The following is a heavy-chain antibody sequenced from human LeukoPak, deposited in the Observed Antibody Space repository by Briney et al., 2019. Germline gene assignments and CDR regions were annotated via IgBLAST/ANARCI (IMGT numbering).Heavy chain of an antibody. J-gene: IGHJ6*02. D-gene: IGHD3-22*01. V-gene: IGHV3-48*02. CDR1: GFTFSSYS. CDR2: ISSSSSTI. Sequence: GGSLRLSCAASGFTFSSYSMNWVRQAPGKGLEWVSYISSSSSTIYYADSVKGRFTISRDNAKNSLYLQMNSLRDEDTAVHYCARASVIVVVDYGMDVWGQGTTVTVSS. CDR3: ARASVIVVVDYGMDV.